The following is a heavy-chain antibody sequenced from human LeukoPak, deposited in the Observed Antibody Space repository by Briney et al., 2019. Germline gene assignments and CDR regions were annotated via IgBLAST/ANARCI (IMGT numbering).Heavy chain of an antibody. V-gene: IGHV1-2*02. CDR2: INPKNAGT. Sequence: ASVKVSCKASGYTFTGHYMHWVRQAPGQGLEWMGWINPKNAGTNFAQRFQGRVTMTRDTSISTVYMELSRLRSDDTALYYCAXXXXIAAVPGGFDYWGQGTLITVSS. D-gene: IGHD6-13*01. CDR1: GYTFTGHY. CDR3: AXXXXIAAVPGGFDY. J-gene: IGHJ4*02.